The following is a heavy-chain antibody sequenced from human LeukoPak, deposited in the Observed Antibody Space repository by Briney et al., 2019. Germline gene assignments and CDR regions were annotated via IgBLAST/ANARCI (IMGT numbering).Heavy chain of an antibody. D-gene: IGHD3-22*01. V-gene: IGHV3-23*01. CDR1: GVTFSSYA. CDR3: ARGNYYDSSDYYYY. J-gene: IGHJ4*02. Sequence: PGGSLRLSCAASGVTFSSYAMSWVRQAPGKGLEGVSAISGSGGSTYYADSVKGRFTISRDNTRNSLYLQMNSLRAEDTAVYYCARGNYYDSSDYYYYWGQGTLVTVSS. CDR2: ISGSGGST.